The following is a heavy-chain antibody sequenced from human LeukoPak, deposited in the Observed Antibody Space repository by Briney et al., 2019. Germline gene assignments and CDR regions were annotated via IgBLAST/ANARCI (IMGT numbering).Heavy chain of an antibody. CDR2: ISWNSGSI. CDR1: GFTFDDYA. V-gene: IGHV3-9*01. J-gene: IGHJ4*02. D-gene: IGHD4-11*01. CDR3: AKALVATVTPLDY. Sequence: PGGSLRLSCAASGFTFDDYAMHWVRQAPGKGLEWVSGISWNSGSIGYADSVKGRFTISRDNSKNTLFLQMNSLRAEDAAVYYCAKALVATVTPLDYWGQGTLVTVSS.